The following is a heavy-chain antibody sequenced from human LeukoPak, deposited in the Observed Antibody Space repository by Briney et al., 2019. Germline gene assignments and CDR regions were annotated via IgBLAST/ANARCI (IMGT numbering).Heavy chain of an antibody. CDR3: ATGVVVGNYYGMDV. Sequence: ASVKVSCKVSGYTLTELSMHWVRQAPGKGLEWMGGFDPEDGETIYAQKFQGRVTMTEDTSTDTAYMELSSLRSEDTAVYYCATGVVVGNYYGMDVWGQGTTVTVSS. CDR1: GYTLTELS. V-gene: IGHV1-24*01. D-gene: IGHD2-15*01. J-gene: IGHJ6*02. CDR2: FDPEDGET.